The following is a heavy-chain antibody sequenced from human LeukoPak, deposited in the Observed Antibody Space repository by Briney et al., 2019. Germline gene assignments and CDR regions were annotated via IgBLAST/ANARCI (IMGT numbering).Heavy chain of an antibody. V-gene: IGHV3-23*01. J-gene: IGHJ6*02. D-gene: IGHD2-15*01. CDR3: AKDGCSGGSCYVGYYYYGMDV. Sequence: GGSLRLSCAASGFTFSSYAMSWVRQAPGKGLEWVSAISGSGGSTYYADSVKGRFTISRDNSKNTLYLQMNSLRAEDTAVYYCAKDGCSGGSCYVGYYYYGMDVWGQGTTVTVSS. CDR2: ISGSGGST. CDR1: GFTFSSYA.